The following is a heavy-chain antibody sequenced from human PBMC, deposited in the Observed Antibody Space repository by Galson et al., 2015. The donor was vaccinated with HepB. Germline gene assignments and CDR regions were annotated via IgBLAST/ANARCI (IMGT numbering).Heavy chain of an antibody. J-gene: IGHJ4*02. CDR2: ISGSGGST. CDR3: AKGVSAWYSDY. Sequence: SLRLSCAASGFTYSSYAMSWVRQAPGKGLEWVSGISGSGGSTYYADSVKGRFTISRDNSKNTLYLQMNSLRAEDTAVYYCAKGVSAWYSDYWGQGTLVTVSS. CDR1: GFTYSSYA. D-gene: IGHD6-19*01. V-gene: IGHV3-23*01.